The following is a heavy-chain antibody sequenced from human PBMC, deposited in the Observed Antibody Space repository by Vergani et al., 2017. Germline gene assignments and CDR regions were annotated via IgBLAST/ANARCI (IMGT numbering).Heavy chain of an antibody. D-gene: IGHD1-26*01. CDR3: AKLGGAPDY. CDR2: ISYDGSNK. CDR1: GFTFSSYW. Sequence: VQLVESGGGLVQPGGSLRLSCAASGFTFSSYWMSWVRQAPGKGLEWVAVISYDGSNKYYADSVKGRFTISRDNSKNTLYLQMNSLRAEDTAVYYCAKLGGAPDYWGQGTLVTVSS. J-gene: IGHJ4*02. V-gene: IGHV3-30*18.